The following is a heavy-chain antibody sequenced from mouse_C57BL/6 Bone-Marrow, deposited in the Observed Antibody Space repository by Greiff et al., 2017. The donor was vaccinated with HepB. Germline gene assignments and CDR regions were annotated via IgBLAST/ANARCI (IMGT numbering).Heavy chain of an antibody. D-gene: IGHD1-1*01. Sequence: EVQLQQSGPELVKPGASVKISCKASGYTFTDYYMNWVKQSHGKSLEWIGDINPNNGGTSYNQKFKGKATLTVDKSSSTAYMELRSLTSEDSAVYYCARSPSITTVVATGGYWGQGTTLTVSS. CDR2: INPNNGGT. J-gene: IGHJ2*01. CDR3: ARSPSITTVVATGGY. V-gene: IGHV1-26*01. CDR1: GYTFTDYY.